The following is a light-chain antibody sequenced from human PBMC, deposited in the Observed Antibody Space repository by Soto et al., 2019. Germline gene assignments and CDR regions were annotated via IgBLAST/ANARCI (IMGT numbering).Light chain of an antibody. CDR3: QQSYTSPT. Sequence: DIPLTQSPSSLCASVGDRVTITCRASQTISNYLNWYQMKPGKAPKLLIYGASSLQNGVPPRFSGSGSGTDFALTIRNLEAEDFASYFCQQSYTSPTFGPGTKVDL. J-gene: IGKJ3*01. CDR2: GAS. V-gene: IGKV1-39*01. CDR1: QTISNY.